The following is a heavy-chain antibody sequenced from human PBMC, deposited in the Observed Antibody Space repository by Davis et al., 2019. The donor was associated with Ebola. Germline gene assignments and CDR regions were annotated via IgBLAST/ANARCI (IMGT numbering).Heavy chain of an antibody. CDR1: GFTFSSYW. J-gene: IGHJ4*02. Sequence: GGSLKISCAASGFTFSSYWIHWVRQAPGKGLVWVSRINTDGSRTRDADSVKGRFTISRDNAKNTLYLQMNSLRAEDTAVYYCARVLSYCSGGSCPGGSDHLGQGTLVTVSS. D-gene: IGHD2-15*01. CDR2: INTDGSRT. CDR3: ARVLSYCSGGSCPGGSDH. V-gene: IGHV3-74*01.